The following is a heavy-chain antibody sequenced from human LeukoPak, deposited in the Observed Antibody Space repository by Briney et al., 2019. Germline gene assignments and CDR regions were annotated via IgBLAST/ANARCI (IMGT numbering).Heavy chain of an antibody. D-gene: IGHD4-17*01. V-gene: IGHV5-51*01. Sequence: GESLKISCKGSGYSFTSYWIGWVRQMPGKGLEWMGIIYPGYSDTRYSPSFQGQVTISADKSISTAYLQWSSLKASDTAMYYCARHQGDYAYYYYYMDVWGKGTTVTVSS. CDR3: ARHQGDYAYYYYYMDV. J-gene: IGHJ6*03. CDR1: GYSFTSYW. CDR2: IYPGYSDT.